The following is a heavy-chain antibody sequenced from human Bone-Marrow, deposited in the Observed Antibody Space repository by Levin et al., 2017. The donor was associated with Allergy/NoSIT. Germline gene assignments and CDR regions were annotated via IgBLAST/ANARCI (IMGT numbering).Heavy chain of an antibody. Sequence: GGSLRLSCQASGYSFTSFWFGWVRQRPGKGLEWMGFIFPSDSDTRVSPSFQGQIIMSVDKSISTAYLQWSSLKASDTAMYYCARRDSDGSNSFDYWGQGTLVTVSP. CDR1: GYSFTSFW. J-gene: IGHJ4*02. V-gene: IGHV5-51*01. CDR2: IFPSDSDT. D-gene: IGHD4-23*01. CDR3: ARRDSDGSNSFDY.